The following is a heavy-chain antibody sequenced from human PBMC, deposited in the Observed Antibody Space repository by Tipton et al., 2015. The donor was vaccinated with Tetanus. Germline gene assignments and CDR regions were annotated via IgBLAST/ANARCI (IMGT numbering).Heavy chain of an antibody. Sequence: QSGAEVKKPGSSVKVSCKASGGGFSKFAISWVRQAPGQGLEWVGYMNPSTGPAYYAQKFKGRVTMTSNISITTAYMELKNLRSDDTAVYYCARGNRGSSWYFWGQGTLVTVSS. CDR2: MNPSTGPA. CDR1: GGGFSKFA. D-gene: IGHD6-13*01. J-gene: IGHJ4*02. CDR3: ARGNRGSSWYF. V-gene: IGHV1-8*01.